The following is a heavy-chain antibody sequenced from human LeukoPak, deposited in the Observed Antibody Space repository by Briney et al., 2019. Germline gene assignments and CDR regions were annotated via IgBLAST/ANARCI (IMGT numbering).Heavy chain of an antibody. CDR1: GFTFRSYA. J-gene: IGHJ4*02. D-gene: IGHD1-26*01. V-gene: IGHV3-23*01. CDR2: ISGSGDRI. Sequence: GGSLRLSCAVSGFTFRSYAMTWVRQAPGKGLEWVSGISGSGDRIYYADSVKGRFTIPRDNSKNTLYLQMNSLRAEDTAVYYCAKDDRGSYLGGDFDYWGQGTLVTVSS. CDR3: AKDDRGSYLGGDFDY.